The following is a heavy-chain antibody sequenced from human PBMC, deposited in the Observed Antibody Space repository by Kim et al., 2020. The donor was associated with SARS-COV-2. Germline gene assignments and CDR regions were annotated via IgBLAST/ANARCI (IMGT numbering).Heavy chain of an antibody. CDR1: GGTFSSYA. Sequence: SVKVSCKASGGTFSSYAISWVRQAPGQGLEWMGGIIPIFGTANYAQKFQGRVTITADESTSTAYMELSSLRSEDTAVYYCARGSQQLDERNYYYYGMDVWGQGTTVTVAS. J-gene: IGHJ6*02. CDR3: ARGSQQLDERNYYYYGMDV. CDR2: IIPIFGTA. D-gene: IGHD6-13*01. V-gene: IGHV1-69*13.